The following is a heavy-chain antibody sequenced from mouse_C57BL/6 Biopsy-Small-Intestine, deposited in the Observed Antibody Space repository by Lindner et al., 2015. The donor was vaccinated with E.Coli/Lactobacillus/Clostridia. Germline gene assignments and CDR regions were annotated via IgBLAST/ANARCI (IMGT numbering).Heavy chain of an antibody. Sequence: VQLQESGAELARPGASVKMSCKASGYTFTSYTMHWVKQRPGQGLEWIGYINPSSGYTKYNQKFKDKATLTADKSSSTAYMQLSSLTSEDSAVYYCARSGGYGNYFSWFAYWGQGTLVTVSA. CDR3: ARSGGYGNYFSWFAY. J-gene: IGHJ3*01. D-gene: IGHD2-1*01. CDR1: GYTFTSYT. V-gene: IGHV1-4*01. CDR2: INPSSGYT.